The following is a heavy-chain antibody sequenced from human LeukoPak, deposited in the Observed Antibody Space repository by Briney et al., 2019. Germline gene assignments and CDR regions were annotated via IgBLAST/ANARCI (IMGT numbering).Heavy chain of an antibody. Sequence: GGSLRLSCAASGFTFDDYAMHWVRQAPGKGLEWVSGINWNSGSIAYADSVKGRFTISRDNAKNSLYLQMNNLRAEDTALYYCAKTPSTTVTAYYFDYWGQGTLVTVSS. CDR3: AKTPSTTVTAYYFDY. J-gene: IGHJ4*02. D-gene: IGHD4-11*01. CDR2: INWNSGSI. V-gene: IGHV3-9*01. CDR1: GFTFDDYA.